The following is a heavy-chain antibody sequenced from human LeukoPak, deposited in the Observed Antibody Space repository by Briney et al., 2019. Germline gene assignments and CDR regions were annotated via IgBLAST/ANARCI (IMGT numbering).Heavy chain of an antibody. V-gene: IGHV1-69*05. CDR2: IIPIFGTA. CDR1: GGTFSSYA. D-gene: IGHD2-2*01. CDR3: ATPSTRGYCSSTSCYPTHYYYYHMDV. J-gene: IGHJ6*03. Sequence: ASVKVSCKASGGTFSSYAISWVRQAPGQGLEWMGGIIPIFGTANYAQKFQGRVTITTDESASTAYMELSSLRSEDTAVYYCATPSTRGYCSSTSCYPTHYYYYHMDVWGKGTTVTVSS.